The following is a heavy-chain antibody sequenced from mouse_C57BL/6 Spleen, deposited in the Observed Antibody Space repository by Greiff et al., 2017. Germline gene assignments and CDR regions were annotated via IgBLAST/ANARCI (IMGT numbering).Heavy chain of an antibody. J-gene: IGHJ1*01. V-gene: IGHV1-26*01. CDR2: INPNNGGT. CDR1: GYTFTDYY. CDR3: ARDSYWYFDV. Sequence: EVQLQQSGPELVKPGASVKMSCKASGYTFTDYYMKWVKQSHGKRLEWIGDINPNNGGTSYNQKFKGKATLTVDKSSSTAYMQLNSLTSEDSAVYYCARDSYWYFDVWGAGTTVTVSS.